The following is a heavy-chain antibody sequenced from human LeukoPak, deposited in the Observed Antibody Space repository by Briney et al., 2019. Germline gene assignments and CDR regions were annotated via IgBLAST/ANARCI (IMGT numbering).Heavy chain of an antibody. J-gene: IGHJ4*02. Sequence: ASVKVSCKTSGYTFTSYHMHWVRQAPGQGLEWVAIIKSTGDTTVYAQKFQGRVTVTKDTSTSTVYMDLSSLSSEDTAVYYCVREDAHTYYFDFWGPGTLVTVSS. V-gene: IGHV1-46*01. CDR1: GYTFTSYH. CDR2: IKSTGDTT. CDR3: VREDAHTYYFDF. D-gene: IGHD2-2*01.